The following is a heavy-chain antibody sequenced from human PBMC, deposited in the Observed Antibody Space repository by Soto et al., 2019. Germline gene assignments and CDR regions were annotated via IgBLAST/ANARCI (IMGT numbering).Heavy chain of an antibody. CDR2: IYYSGNT. J-gene: IGHJ4*02. CDR1: GFAFCNAW. CDR3: ARYNGDSVDY. D-gene: IGHD2-21*01. V-gene: IGHV4-59*08. Sequence: AGGSLRLSCAGSGFAFCNAWINWVRQAPGKGLEWIGYIYYSGNTNYNPSLKSRVTISVDTSKNQFSLKLSSVTAADTAVYYCARYNGDSVDYWGQGTLVTVSS.